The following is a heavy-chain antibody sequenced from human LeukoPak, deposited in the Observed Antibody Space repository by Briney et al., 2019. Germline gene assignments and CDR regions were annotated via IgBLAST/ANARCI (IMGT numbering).Heavy chain of an antibody. J-gene: IGHJ4*02. D-gene: IGHD6-13*01. V-gene: IGHV3-23*01. CDR1: GFTFSSYS. CDR2: ISGSGGST. CDR3: AKGLGAAAGTIDY. Sequence: GGSLRLSCAASGFTFSSYSMNWVRQAPGKGLEWVSAISGSGGSTYYADSVKGRFTISRDNSKNTLYLQMNSLRAEDTAVYYCAKGLGAAAGTIDYWGQGTLVTVSS.